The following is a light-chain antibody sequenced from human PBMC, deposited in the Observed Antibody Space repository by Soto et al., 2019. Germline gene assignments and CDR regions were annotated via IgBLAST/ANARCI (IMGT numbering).Light chain of an antibody. CDR2: GAS. CDR1: QSFIGTS. CDR3: QQYGSSPST. J-gene: IGKJ5*01. V-gene: IGKV3-20*01. Sequence: EIVLTQSPGTLSLSPGESATLSCRASQSFIGTSLAWYQQKPGQAPRLLIYGASTRATGIPDRFSGSGSGPDFTLTISRLEPEDFAVYHCQQYGSSPSTFGQGTRLEIK.